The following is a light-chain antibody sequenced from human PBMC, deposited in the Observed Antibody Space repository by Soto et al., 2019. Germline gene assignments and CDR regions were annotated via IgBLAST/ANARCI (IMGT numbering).Light chain of an antibody. CDR1: QNSRSR. J-gene: IGKJ5*01. CDR2: GAY. Sequence: DFQMTQSPSTLSASVGDRVTITCRASQNSRSRLAWYQQKPGKVPKLLIYGAYTLQSGVPSRFSGSGSGTDFTLTISSLQPEDVAIYYCQKYNSGLITFGQGTRREI. CDR3: QKYNSGLIT. V-gene: IGKV1-27*01.